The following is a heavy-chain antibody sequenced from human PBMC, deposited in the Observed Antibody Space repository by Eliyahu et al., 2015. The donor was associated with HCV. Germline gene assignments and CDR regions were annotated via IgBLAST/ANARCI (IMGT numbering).Heavy chain of an antibody. CDR3: ARGGYSNYYSIDYYGMDV. J-gene: IGHJ6*02. Sequence: QVQLVESGGGVVQPGRSLRLSCAASGFXFSXYGMHWVRQAPGKGLXWVAFIWFDGSNRYYADSVKGRFTISRDNSKNTLYVQMNSLRAEDTAVYYCARGGYSNYYSIDYYGMDVWGQGTTVTVSS. D-gene: IGHD4-11*01. V-gene: IGHV3-33*01. CDR1: GFXFSXYG. CDR2: IWFDGSNR.